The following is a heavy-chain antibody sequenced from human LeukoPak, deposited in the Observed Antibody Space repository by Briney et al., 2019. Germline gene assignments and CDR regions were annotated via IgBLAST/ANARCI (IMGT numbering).Heavy chain of an antibody. Sequence: SETLSLTCTVSGGSISSYYWSWIRQPPGKGLEWIGYIYYSGSTNYNPSLKSRVTISVDTSKNQFSLKLSSVTAADTAVYYCASMASGSYKSGAFDTWAKGQWSPSLQ. D-gene: IGHD1-26*01. CDR3: ASMASGSYKSGAFDT. CDR1: GGSISSYY. CDR2: IYYSGST. V-gene: IGHV4-59*01. J-gene: IGHJ3*02.